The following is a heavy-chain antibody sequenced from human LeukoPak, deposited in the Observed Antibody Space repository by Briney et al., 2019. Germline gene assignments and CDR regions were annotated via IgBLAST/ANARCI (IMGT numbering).Heavy chain of an antibody. CDR1: GGSFSGYY. D-gene: IGHD6-19*01. Sequence: SETLSLTCAVYGGSFSGYYWSWIRQPPGKGLEWIGEINHSGSTNYNPSLKSRVTISVDTSKNQFSLKLSSVTAADTAVYYCARAIIAVAGQLDYWGQGTLATVSS. V-gene: IGHV4-34*01. CDR3: ARAIIAVAGQLDY. J-gene: IGHJ4*02. CDR2: INHSGST.